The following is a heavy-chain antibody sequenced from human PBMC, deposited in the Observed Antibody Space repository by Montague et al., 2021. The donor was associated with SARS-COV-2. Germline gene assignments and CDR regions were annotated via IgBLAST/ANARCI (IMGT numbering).Heavy chain of an antibody. D-gene: IGHD3-9*01. CDR3: ARTGLGAYDILTGYTVNAFDM. V-gene: IGHV6-1*01. J-gene: IGHJ3*02. CDR1: GDSVSSNSAA. Sequence: CAISGDSVSSNSAAWNWIRQSPSRGLEWLGRTYYRSKWNNDYAVSVKSRITINPDTSKNQFSLKLSSVTAADTAVYYCARTGLGAYDILTGYTVNAFDMWGQGTMVTVSS. CDR2: TYYRSKWNN.